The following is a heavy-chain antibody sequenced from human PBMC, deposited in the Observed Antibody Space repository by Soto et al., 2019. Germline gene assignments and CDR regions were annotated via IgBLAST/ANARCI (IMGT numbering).Heavy chain of an antibody. Sequence: ASVKVSCKASGFTFITSTVQWVRQARGQPLEWLGWIVVGSGNTIYAQNFQERVTFTRDESTSTAYMELSSLRFEDTGVYYCARHETLHGDYDYWGQGTLVTVSS. J-gene: IGHJ4*02. CDR3: ARHETLHGDYDY. CDR2: IVVGSGNT. D-gene: IGHD4-17*01. V-gene: IGHV1-58*01. CDR1: GFTFITST.